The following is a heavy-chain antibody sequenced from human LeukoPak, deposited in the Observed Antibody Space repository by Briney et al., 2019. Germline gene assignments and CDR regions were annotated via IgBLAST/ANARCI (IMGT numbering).Heavy chain of an antibody. J-gene: IGHJ2*01. Sequence: GGSLRLSCAASGFTFSDYNMRWIRQAPGKGLEWVSSISRSGSTKYYADSVKGRFTISRDNAKNSLYLQMNSLRAEDTAVYYCARAGGSSGWDYWYFDLWGRGTLVTVSS. CDR1: GFTFSDYN. D-gene: IGHD6-19*01. CDR2: ISRSGSTK. CDR3: ARAGGSSGWDYWYFDL. V-gene: IGHV3-11*04.